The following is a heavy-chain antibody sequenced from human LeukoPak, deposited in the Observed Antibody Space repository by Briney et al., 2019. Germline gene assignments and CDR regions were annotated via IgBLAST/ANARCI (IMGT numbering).Heavy chain of an antibody. J-gene: IGHJ4*02. D-gene: IGHD6-19*01. CDR3: ARALRSGAVAGRRRNFDY. V-gene: IGHV4-4*02. CDR2: IYHSGST. Sequence: SGTLSLTCAVSGGSISSSNWWSWVRQPPGQGLEWIGEIYHSGSTNYNPSLKSRVTISVDKSKNQFSLKLSSVTAADTAVYYCARALRSGAVAGRRRNFDYWGQGTLVTVSS. CDR1: GGSISSSNW.